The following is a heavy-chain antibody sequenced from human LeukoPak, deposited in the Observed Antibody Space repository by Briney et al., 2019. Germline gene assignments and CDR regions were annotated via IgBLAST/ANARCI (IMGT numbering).Heavy chain of an antibody. J-gene: IGHJ3*02. CDR2: INPNSGGT. CDR1: GYTFTGYY. CDR3: ARRLVRGVISYAFDI. V-gene: IGHV1-2*02. D-gene: IGHD3-10*01. Sequence: ASVKVSCKASGYTFTGYYMHWVRQAPGQGLEWMGWINPNSGGTNYAQKFQGRVTMTRDTSIRTAYMELSRLRSDDTAVYYCARRLVRGVISYAFDIWGQGTMVTVSS.